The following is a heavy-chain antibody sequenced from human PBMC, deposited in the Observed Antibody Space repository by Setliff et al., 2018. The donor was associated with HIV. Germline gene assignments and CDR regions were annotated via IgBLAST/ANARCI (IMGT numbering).Heavy chain of an antibody. CDR3: AKSPGFTGYGGSG. D-gene: IGHD5-12*01. CDR2: INHSGST. Sequence: SETLSLTCAVYGASFSDYSWSWIRQPPGKGLEWIGEINHSGSTNYSPSLKTRVTISVDTSKNQFSLKLTSVTAADTAVYYCAKSPGFTGYGGSGWGQGTLVTVS. CDR1: GASFSDYS. V-gene: IGHV4-34*01. J-gene: IGHJ4*02.